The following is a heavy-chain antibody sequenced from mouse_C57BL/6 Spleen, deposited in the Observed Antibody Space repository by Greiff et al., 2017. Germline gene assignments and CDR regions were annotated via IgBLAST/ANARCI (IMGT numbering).Heavy chain of an antibody. CDR3: ARNDGYFYFDY. CDR1: GYTFTSYW. J-gene: IGHJ2*01. CDR2: IDPSDSYT. D-gene: IGHD2-3*01. V-gene: IGHV1-50*01. Sequence: VQLQQPGAELVKPGASVKLSCKASGYTFTSYWMQWVKQRPGQGLEWIGEIDPSDSYTNYNQKFKGKATLTVDTSSSTAYMQLSSLTSEDSAVYYCARNDGYFYFDYWGQGTTLTVSS.